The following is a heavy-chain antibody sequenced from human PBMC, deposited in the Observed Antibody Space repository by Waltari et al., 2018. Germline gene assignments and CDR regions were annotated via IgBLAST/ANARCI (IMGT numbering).Heavy chain of an antibody. CDR3: ARLGAAYSFYFDY. J-gene: IGHJ4*02. Sequence: QLQLQESGPGLVKPSETLSLTCTVSGGSIRSRSYYWGWIRQPPGKGLEWIGSIYYSGSTYYNPSLKSRVTISVDTSKNQFSLKLSSVTAADTAVYYCARLGAAYSFYFDYWGQGTLVTVSS. D-gene: IGHD2-15*01. CDR1: GGSIRSRSYY. V-gene: IGHV4-39*07. CDR2: IYYSGST.